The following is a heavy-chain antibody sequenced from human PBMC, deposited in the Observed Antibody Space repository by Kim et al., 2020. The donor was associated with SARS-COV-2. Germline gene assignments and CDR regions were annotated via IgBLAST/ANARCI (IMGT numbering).Heavy chain of an antibody. J-gene: IGHJ3*02. V-gene: IGHV3-33*01. CDR1: GFTFSSYG. CDR2: IWYDGSNK. D-gene: IGHD5-18*01. Sequence: GGSLRLSCAASGFTFSSYGMHWVRQAPGKGLEWVAVIWYDGSNKYYADSVKGRFTISRDNSKNTLYLQMNSLRAEDTAVYYCAREMRTAMVDDAFDIWGQGTMVTVSS. CDR3: AREMRTAMVDDAFDI.